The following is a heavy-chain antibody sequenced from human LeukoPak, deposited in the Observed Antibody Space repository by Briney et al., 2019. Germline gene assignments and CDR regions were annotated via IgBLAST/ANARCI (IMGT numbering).Heavy chain of an antibody. V-gene: IGHV3-7*01. J-gene: IGHJ6*03. D-gene: IGHD1-26*01. CDR1: GFTFSSYW. CDR3: ARGVVGATRSYYYYYMDV. CDR2: IKEDGSEK. Sequence: GGSLRLSCAASGFTFSSYWMTWVRQAPGKGLEWVANIKEDGSEKYYVDSVKGRFTISRDNAKNSLYLQMNSLRAEDTAVYYCARGVVGATRSYYYYYMDVWGKGTTVTISS.